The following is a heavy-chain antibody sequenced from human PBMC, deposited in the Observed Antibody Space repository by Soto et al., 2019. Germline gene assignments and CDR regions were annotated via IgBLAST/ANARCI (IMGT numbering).Heavy chain of an antibody. D-gene: IGHD3-3*01. V-gene: IGHV3-30*18. CDR2: ISYDGSNK. Sequence: PGGSLRLSCAASGFTFSSYGMHWVRQAPGKGLEWVAVISYDGSNKYYADSVKGRFTISRDNSKNTLYLQMNSLRAEDTAVYYCAEDGKGGVATHNWFDPWGQGTLVTVSS. CDR3: AEDGKGGVATHNWFDP. J-gene: IGHJ5*02. CDR1: GFTFSSYG.